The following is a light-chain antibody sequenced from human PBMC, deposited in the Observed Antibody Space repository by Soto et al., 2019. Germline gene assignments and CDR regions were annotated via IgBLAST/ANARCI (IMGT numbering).Light chain of an antibody. CDR2: DAS. CDR1: QTISTY. Sequence: DIQMTQSPSSLSASVGDRVTITCRASQTISTYLNWYQQKPGKAPRLLIYDASSLLSGVPSRFSGSGSGTDFTLPIASLQPEDFSTYYCQQSDTTPYTFGHGTKVEI. CDR3: QQSDTTPYT. J-gene: IGKJ2*01. V-gene: IGKV1-39*01.